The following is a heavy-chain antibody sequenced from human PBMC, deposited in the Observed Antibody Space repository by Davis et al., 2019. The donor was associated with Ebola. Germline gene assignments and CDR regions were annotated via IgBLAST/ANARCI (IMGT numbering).Heavy chain of an antibody. Sequence: PSETLSLTCAVSGYSISSGYYWGWIRQPPGKGLEWIGSIYHSGSTNYNPSLKSRVTISVDTSKNQFSLKLSSVTAADTAVYYCARGRVCSSTSCYRGAFDIWGQGTMVTVSS. V-gene: IGHV4-38-2*01. CDR3: ARGRVCSSTSCYRGAFDI. CDR1: GYSISSGYY. J-gene: IGHJ3*02. D-gene: IGHD2-2*01. CDR2: IYHSGST.